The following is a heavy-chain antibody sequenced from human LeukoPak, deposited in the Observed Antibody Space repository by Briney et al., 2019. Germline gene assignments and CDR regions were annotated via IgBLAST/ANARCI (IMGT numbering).Heavy chain of an antibody. J-gene: IGHJ6*03. CDR3: ARHEVGGDSSSGYEYYYYMDV. D-gene: IGHD3-3*01. CDR2: IYPDDSDT. V-gene: IGHV5-51*01. Sequence: GESLKISCEAFGYTFTKYWIGWVRQMPGKGLEWMGMIYPDDSDTKYSPSFQGQVTISVDEPISNAYLQWSSLKASDTAIYYCARHEVGGDSSSGYEYYYYMDVWGKGTAVTVSS. CDR1: GYTFTKYW.